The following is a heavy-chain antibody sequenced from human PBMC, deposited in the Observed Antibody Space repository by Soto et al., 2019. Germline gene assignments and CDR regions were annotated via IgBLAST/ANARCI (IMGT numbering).Heavy chain of an antibody. J-gene: IGHJ4*02. Sequence: PSETLSLTCAVSGDSVSNDNYYWSWIRQPPGKGLEWIGYIYYSGTTNYNSYLKSRLSLSVDMSKNQFSLKLASATAADTAVYFCARSQRGRTAFTFDYWRQGALVTVSS. D-gene: IGHD3-16*01. V-gene: IGHV4-61*01. CDR2: IYYSGTT. CDR1: GDSVSNDNYY. CDR3: ARSQRGRTAFTFDY.